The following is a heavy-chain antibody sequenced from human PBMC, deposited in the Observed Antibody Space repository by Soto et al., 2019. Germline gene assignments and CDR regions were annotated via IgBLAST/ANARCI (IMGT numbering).Heavy chain of an antibody. V-gene: IGHV1-46*01. Sequence: ASVKGSCKASGYTFTIYYMHWVRQAPGQGLEWMGIINPSGGSTSYAQKFQGRVTMTRDTSTSTVYMELSSLRSEDTAVYYCARDFPLNSYDSSGPGAFDIWGQGTMVTVSS. CDR3: ARDFPLNSYDSSGPGAFDI. CDR1: GYTFTIYY. CDR2: INPSGGST. J-gene: IGHJ3*02. D-gene: IGHD3-22*01.